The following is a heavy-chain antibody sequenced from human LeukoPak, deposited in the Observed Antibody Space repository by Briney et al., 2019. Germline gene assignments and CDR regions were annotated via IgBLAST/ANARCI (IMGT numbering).Heavy chain of an antibody. D-gene: IGHD2-21*02. V-gene: IGHV4-34*01. J-gene: IGHJ5*02. CDR3: AXHCGGDCSWFDP. CDR2: INHSGST. CDR1: GGSFSGYY. Sequence: ETLXXXCAVYGGSFSGYYWSWIRQPPGKGLEWIGEINHSGSTNYNPSLKSRVTISVDTSKNQFSLKLSSVTAADTAVYYCAXHCGGDCSWFDPWGQGTLVTVSS.